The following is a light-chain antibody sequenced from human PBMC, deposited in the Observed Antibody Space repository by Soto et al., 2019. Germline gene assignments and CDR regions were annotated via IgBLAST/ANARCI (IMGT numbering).Light chain of an antibody. J-gene: IGLJ3*02. CDR1: SSDVGGYKY. CDR2: EVS. V-gene: IGLV2-14*01. Sequence: QSALTQPASVSGSPGQSITISCTGTSSDVGGYKYVSWFQQHPGKAPKLMIYEVSSRPSGVSNRFSGSKSGNTASLTISGLQAEDEADYYCSSYTSSSWVFGGGTKVTVL. CDR3: SSYTSSSWV.